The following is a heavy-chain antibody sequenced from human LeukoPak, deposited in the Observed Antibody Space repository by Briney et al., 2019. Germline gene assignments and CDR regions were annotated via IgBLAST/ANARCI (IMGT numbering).Heavy chain of an antibody. CDR3: AKTESMTTVTTYDY. J-gene: IGHJ4*02. CDR2: ISGSSGST. CDR1: GFTFSSYA. Sequence: GGSLRLSCAASGFTFSSYAMSWVRQAPGKGLEWVSAISGSSGSTYYADSVKGRFTISRDNSKNTLYLQMNSLRAEDTAVYYCAKTESMTTVTTYDYWGQGTLVTVSS. D-gene: IGHD4-17*01. V-gene: IGHV3-23*01.